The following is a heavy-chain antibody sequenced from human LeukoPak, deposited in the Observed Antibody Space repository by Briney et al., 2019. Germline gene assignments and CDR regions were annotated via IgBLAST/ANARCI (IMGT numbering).Heavy chain of an antibody. Sequence: GSLRLSCAASGFTVSSYWMSWVRQAPGKGLEWVANIKQDGSEKYYVDSVKGRFTISRDNAENSLYLQMNSLRAEDTAVYYCASPGEGGRLWDFDYWGQGTLVTVSS. CDR3: ASPGEGGRLWDFDY. CDR2: IKQDGSEK. D-gene: IGHD2-21*01. J-gene: IGHJ4*02. CDR1: GFTVSSYW. V-gene: IGHV3-7*01.